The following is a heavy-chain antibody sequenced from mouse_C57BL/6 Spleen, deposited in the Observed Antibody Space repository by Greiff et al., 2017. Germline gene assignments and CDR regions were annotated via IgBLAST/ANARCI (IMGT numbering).Heavy chain of an antibody. J-gene: IGHJ3*01. V-gene: IGHV1-50*01. CDR1: GYTFTSYW. CDR3: ARLDDYFFAY. Sequence: QVQLQQPGAELVKPGASVKLSCKASGYTFTSYWMQWVKQRPGQGLEWIGEIDPSDSYTNYNQKFKGKATLTVDTSSSTAYMQLSSLTSEDSAVYYCARLDDYFFAYWGQGTLVTVSA. D-gene: IGHD2-4*01. CDR2: IDPSDSYT.